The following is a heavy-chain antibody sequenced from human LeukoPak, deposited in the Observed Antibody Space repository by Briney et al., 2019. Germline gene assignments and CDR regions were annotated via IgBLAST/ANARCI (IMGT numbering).Heavy chain of an antibody. CDR3: ARGGYTNGYAY. CDR2: IRPDGGEK. V-gene: IGHV3-7*03. Sequence: GGSLRLSCAASGFNFNNYWMSWVRQAPGNGLGWVANIRPDGGEKYYVDSVKGRFTISRDNAKNSVVLHMNSLRAEDTAVYYCARGGYTNGYAYWGQGTLVTVSS. J-gene: IGHJ4*02. D-gene: IGHD5-18*01. CDR1: GFNFNNYW.